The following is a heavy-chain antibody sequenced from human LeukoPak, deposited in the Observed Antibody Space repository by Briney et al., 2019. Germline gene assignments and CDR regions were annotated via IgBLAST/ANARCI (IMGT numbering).Heavy chain of an antibody. V-gene: IGHV1-2*06. J-gene: IGHJ4*02. CDR1: GYTFTGYY. D-gene: IGHD3-22*01. CDR2: INPNSGGT. CDR3: AKLYDTRGADY. Sequence: ASVKVSCKASGYTFTGYYMHWVRQAPGQGLEWMGRINPNSGGTNHAQKFQGRVTMTRDTSISTAYMELSRLRSDDTAVYYCAKLYDTRGADYWGQGTLVTVSS.